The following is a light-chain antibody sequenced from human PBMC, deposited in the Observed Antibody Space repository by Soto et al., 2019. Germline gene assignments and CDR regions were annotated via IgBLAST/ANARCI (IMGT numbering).Light chain of an antibody. CDR2: EVS. CDR3: SSYTRSSTLV. J-gene: IGLJ2*01. Sequence: QSVLTQPPSASGTPGQRVTISCSGSSSNIGSNTVNWYQQLPGTAPKLMIYEVSNRPSGVSNRFSGSKSGNTASLTISGLQAEDEADYYCSSYTRSSTLVFGGGTKLTVL. V-gene: IGLV1-44*01. CDR1: SSNIGSNT.